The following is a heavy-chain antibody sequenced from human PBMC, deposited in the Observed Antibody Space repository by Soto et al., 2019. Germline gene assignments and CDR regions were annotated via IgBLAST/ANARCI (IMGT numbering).Heavy chain of an antibody. Sequence: QITLKESGPPLVKPTQTLTLTCTFSGFSLTTRGVGVGWIRQPPGKALEWLALIYWDDDEGYSPSLKSRLTITKDNSKNQVVLTMTNKDPVDTATYYCAHRPRGDSYHFDYWGQGTLVTVSS. CDR1: GFSLTTRGVG. J-gene: IGHJ4*02. CDR3: AHRPRGDSYHFDY. D-gene: IGHD5-18*01. CDR2: IYWDDDE. V-gene: IGHV2-5*02.